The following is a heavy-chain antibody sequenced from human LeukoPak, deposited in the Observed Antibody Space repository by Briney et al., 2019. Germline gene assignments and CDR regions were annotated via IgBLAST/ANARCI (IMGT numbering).Heavy chain of an antibody. CDR1: GGTFSSYA. D-gene: IGHD3-9*01. J-gene: IGHJ4*02. Sequence: SVKVSCKASGGTFSSYAISWVRQAPGQGLEWMGGIIPIFGTANYAQKFQGRVTITADESTSTAYMELSSLRSEDTAVYYCARDAGRDDILTGLIGWGQGTLVTVSS. CDR3: ARDAGRDDILTGLIG. CDR2: IIPIFGTA. V-gene: IGHV1-69*13.